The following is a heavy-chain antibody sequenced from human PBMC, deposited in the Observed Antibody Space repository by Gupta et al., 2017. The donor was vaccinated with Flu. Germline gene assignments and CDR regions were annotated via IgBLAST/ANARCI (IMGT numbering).Heavy chain of an antibody. J-gene: IGHJ6*02. Sequence: QVQLVESGGGVVQPGRSLRLSCAASGFAFRSSGMHWVRQAPGKGLEWVAVIWYDGSNKYYADSVKGRFTISRDNSKNTLYLQMNSLRAEDTAVYYCARSREGMDVWGQGTTVTVSS. V-gene: IGHV3-33*01. CDR1: GFAFRSSG. CDR3: ARSREGMDV. D-gene: IGHD1-26*01. CDR2: IWYDGSNK.